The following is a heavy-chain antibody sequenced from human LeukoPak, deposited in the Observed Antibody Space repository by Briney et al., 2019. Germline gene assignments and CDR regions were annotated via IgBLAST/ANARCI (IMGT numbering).Heavy chain of an antibody. Sequence: PGGSLRLSCAASGFTFNIYWMSWVRQAPGKGLEWVANINQDGSEKYYVDSVKGRFTISRDNAKNSLYLQMNSLRAEDTAVYYCTTEAYYYDSGAIKYFDYWGQGTLVTVSS. D-gene: IGHD3-22*01. J-gene: IGHJ4*02. V-gene: IGHV3-7*05. CDR2: INQDGSEK. CDR3: TTEAYYYDSGAIKYFDY. CDR1: GFTFNIYW.